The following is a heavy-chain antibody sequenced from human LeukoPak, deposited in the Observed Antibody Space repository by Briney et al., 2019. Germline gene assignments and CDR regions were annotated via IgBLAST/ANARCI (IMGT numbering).Heavy chain of an antibody. CDR2: ISGSGGST. D-gene: IGHD2-15*01. CDR3: ARVLRYCSGGNCYSGGLGYMDV. Sequence: GGSLRLSCAASGFTFSSYAMSWVRQAPGKGLEWVSAISGSGGSTYYADSVKGRFTISRDNSKNTLFLQMNSLRAEDTAVYYCARVLRYCSGGNCYSGGLGYMDVWGKGTTVTISS. V-gene: IGHV3-23*01. J-gene: IGHJ6*03. CDR1: GFTFSSYA.